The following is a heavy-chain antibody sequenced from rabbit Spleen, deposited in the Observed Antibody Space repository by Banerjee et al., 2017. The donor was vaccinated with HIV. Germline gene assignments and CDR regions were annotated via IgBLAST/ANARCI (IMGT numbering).Heavy chain of an antibody. Sequence: QEQLVESGGALVTPGGSLTLTCTASGFSFSNSYWICWVRQAPGKGLEWIACIHIGSSAFTYFATWAKGRFTISKTSSTTVTLQMTSLTVADTATYFCARDTGSSFSTYGMDLWGPGTLVTVS. D-gene: IGHD8-1*01. CDR2: IHIGSSAFT. CDR1: GFSFSNSYW. J-gene: IGHJ6*01. CDR3: ARDTGSSFSTYGMDL. V-gene: IGHV1S45*01.